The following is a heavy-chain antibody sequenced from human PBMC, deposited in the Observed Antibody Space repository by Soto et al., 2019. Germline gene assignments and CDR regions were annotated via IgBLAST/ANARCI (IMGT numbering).Heavy chain of an antibody. V-gene: IGHV4-30-4*01. CDR2: IYYSGST. J-gene: IGHJ4*02. CDR3: ARAQLEWLEYYFDY. CDR1: GGSISSGDYY. D-gene: IGHD3-3*01. Sequence: PSETLSLTCTVSGGSISSGDYYWSWIRQPPGKGLEWIGYIYYSGSTYYNPSLKSRVTISVDTSKNQFSLKLSSVTAADTAVYYCARAQLEWLEYYFDYWGQGTLVTVPS.